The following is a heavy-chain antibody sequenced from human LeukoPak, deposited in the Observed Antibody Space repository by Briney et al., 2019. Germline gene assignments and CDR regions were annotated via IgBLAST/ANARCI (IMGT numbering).Heavy chain of an antibody. CDR2: ISAYNGNT. CDR1: GYTFTSYG. Sequence: ASVKVSCKASGYTFTSYGISWVRQAPGRGLEWMGWISAYNGNTNYAQKLQGRVTMTTDTSTSTAYMELRSLRSDDTAVYYCARLYYSSSPEYYYYYYYMDVWGKGTTVTVSS. CDR3: ARLYYSSSPEYYYYYYYMDV. J-gene: IGHJ6*03. D-gene: IGHD6-6*01. V-gene: IGHV1-18*01.